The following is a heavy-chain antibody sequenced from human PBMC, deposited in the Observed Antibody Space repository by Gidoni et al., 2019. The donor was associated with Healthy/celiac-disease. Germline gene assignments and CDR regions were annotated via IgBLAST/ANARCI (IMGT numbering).Heavy chain of an antibody. V-gene: IGHV3-48*01. CDR1: GFTLRRYS. J-gene: IGHJ4*02. CDR2: ISSSISNI. D-gene: IGHD3-22*01. Sequence: EVQLVESGGGLVQPGGSLRLSCAASGFTLRRYSMNWVRQAPGKGLEWVSDISSSISNIYYAGSVKGRFTISRDNAKNSLYLKMNSLRAEDTAVYYCARDATDSSGYYPPSFDYWGQGTLVTVSS. CDR3: ARDATDSSGYYPPSFDY.